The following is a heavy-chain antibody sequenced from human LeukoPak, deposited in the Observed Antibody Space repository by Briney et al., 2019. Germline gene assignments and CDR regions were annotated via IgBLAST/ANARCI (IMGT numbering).Heavy chain of an antibody. V-gene: IGHV1-69-2*01. CDR3: ATFQQQLVLDWFDP. CDR1: GYTFTDYY. D-gene: IGHD6-13*01. J-gene: IGHJ5*02. Sequence: GASVKVSXKVSGYTFTDYYMHWVQQAPGKGLEWMGLVDPEDGETIYAEKFQGRVTITADTSTDTAYMELSSLRSEDTAVYYCATFQQQLVLDWFDPWGQGILVTVSS. CDR2: VDPEDGET.